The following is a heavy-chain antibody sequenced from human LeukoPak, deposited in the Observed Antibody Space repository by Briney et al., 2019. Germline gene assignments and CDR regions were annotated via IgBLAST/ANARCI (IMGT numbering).Heavy chain of an antibody. Sequence: GGSLRLSCAASGFTFSSYWMSWVRHAPGKGLEWVANIKQDGSEKYYVDSVKGRFTISRDNAKNSLYLQMNSLRAEDTAVYYCARRQGSYFDTSGYYYGWGQGTLVTVSS. CDR1: GFTFSSYW. CDR2: IKQDGSEK. CDR3: ARRQGSYFDTSGYYYG. D-gene: IGHD3-22*01. J-gene: IGHJ4*02. V-gene: IGHV3-7*01.